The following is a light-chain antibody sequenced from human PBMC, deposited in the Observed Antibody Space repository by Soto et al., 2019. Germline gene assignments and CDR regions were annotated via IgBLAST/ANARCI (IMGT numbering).Light chain of an antibody. CDR2: AAS. CDR1: QGISND. CDR3: QKYNRAPWT. V-gene: IGKV1-27*01. Sequence: DIQMTQSPSSLSASVGDRVTITCRASQGISNDLAWYQQKPGKVPKLLIYAASTLQSGVPSRFSGSGSGTDFILTISSLQPEDVGNYYCQKYNRAPWTFGQGTKVEIK. J-gene: IGKJ1*01.